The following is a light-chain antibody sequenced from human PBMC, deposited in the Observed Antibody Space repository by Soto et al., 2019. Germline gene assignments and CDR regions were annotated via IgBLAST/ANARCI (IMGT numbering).Light chain of an antibody. Sequence: DIQMTQSPSSLSASVGDRVTITCRAIQTIFRYLNWYEQKPGRAPNLLIYAASSLQSGVPSRFSGSGSGTEFTLTISSLQPEDLETYYCQKSNSTQFSFGPGTKLEIK. CDR3: QKSNSTQFS. J-gene: IGKJ3*01. CDR2: AAS. V-gene: IGKV1-39*01. CDR1: QTIFRY.